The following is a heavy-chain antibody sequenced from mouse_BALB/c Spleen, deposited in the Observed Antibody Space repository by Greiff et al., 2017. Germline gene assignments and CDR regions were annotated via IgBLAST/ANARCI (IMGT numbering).Heavy chain of an antibody. Sequence: EVMLVESGGGLVQPGGSRKLSCAASGFTFSSFGMHWVRQAPEKGLEWVAYISSGSSTIYYADTVKGRFTISRDNPKNTLFLQMTSLRSEDTAMYYCARRGPDRYWYFDVWGEGTTVTVSS. V-gene: IGHV5-17*02. CDR3: ARRGPDRYWYFDV. CDR1: GFTFSSFG. CDR2: ISSGSSTI. J-gene: IGHJ1*01.